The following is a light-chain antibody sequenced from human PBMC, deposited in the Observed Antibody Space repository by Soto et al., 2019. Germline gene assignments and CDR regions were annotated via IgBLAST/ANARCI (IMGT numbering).Light chain of an antibody. CDR2: DAS. J-gene: IGKJ1*01. CDR3: QQYGSSPQA. CDR1: QSVSSY. Sequence: LYPVESATISCRASQSVSSYLAWYQQKPGQAPRLLIYDASNRATGIPARFSGSGSGTDFTLTISNLEPEDFAVYYCQQYGSSPQAFGQGTKVDIK. V-gene: IGKV3-11*01.